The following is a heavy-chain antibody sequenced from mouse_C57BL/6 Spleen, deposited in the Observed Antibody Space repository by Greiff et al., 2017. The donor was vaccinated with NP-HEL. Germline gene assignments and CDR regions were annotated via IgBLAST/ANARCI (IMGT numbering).Heavy chain of an antibody. D-gene: IGHD2-4*01. V-gene: IGHV1-15*01. J-gene: IGHJ2*01. CDR2: IDPETGGT. CDR1: GYTFTDYE. CDR3: TRDGDDSDGGDY. Sequence: VQLQQSGAELVRPGASVTLSCKASGYTFTDYEMHWVKQTPVHGLEWIGAIDPETGGTAYNQKFKGKAILTADKSSSTAYMELRSLTSEDSAVYYCTRDGDDSDGGDYWGQGTTLTVSS.